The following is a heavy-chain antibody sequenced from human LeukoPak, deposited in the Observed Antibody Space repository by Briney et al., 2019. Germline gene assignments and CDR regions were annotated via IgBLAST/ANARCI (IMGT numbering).Heavy chain of an antibody. V-gene: IGHV3-48*02. Sequence: PGGSLGLSCAASGFTFSSYTLNWVRQAPGKGLEWISYISLTDSRISYADSVKGRFTISRDNAKNSLYLQMNSLRDEDTAVYYCARDHDWSFDYWGQGTLVTVSS. CDR1: GFTFSSYT. D-gene: IGHD1-1*01. CDR2: ISLTDSRI. J-gene: IGHJ4*02. CDR3: ARDHDWSFDY.